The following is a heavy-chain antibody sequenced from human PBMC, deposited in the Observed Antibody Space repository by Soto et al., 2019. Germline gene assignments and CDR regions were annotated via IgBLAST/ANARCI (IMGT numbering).Heavy chain of an antibody. V-gene: IGHV3-33*01. Sequence: GGSLRLSCAASGFTFSSYGMHWVRQAPGKGLEWVAVIWYDGSNRYYADSVKGRFTISRDNSKNTLYLQMNSLRAEDTAVYYCAREENSSYGMDVWGQGTTVTVSS. CDR2: IWYDGSNR. CDR1: GFTFSSYG. D-gene: IGHD6-13*01. CDR3: AREENSSYGMDV. J-gene: IGHJ6*02.